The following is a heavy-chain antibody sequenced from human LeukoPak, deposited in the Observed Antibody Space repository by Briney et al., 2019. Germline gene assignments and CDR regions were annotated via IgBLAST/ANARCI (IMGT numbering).Heavy chain of an antibody. Sequence: SETLSLTCAVYGGSFSGYYWSWIRQPPGKGMEWIGEINHSGSTNYNPSLKSRVTISVDTSKNQFSLKLSSVTAADTAVYYCARRNKRNEYGDYVVDYWGQGTLVTVSS. CDR3: ARRNKRNEYGDYVVDY. CDR1: GGSFSGYY. CDR2: INHSGST. V-gene: IGHV4-34*01. D-gene: IGHD4-17*01. J-gene: IGHJ4*02.